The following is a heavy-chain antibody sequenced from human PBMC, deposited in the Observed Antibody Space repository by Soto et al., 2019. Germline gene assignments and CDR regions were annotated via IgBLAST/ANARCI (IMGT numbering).Heavy chain of an antibody. V-gene: IGHV4-59*01. Sequence: SETLSLTCTVSGGSISNYYWNWIRQPPGRGLEWNSQIFYNGSTTYNPALKSRVTISVDTSMSQFSLKLSSVTAADTAVYYCAKDSGYNYGYFRWFDPWGQGTLVTVSS. D-gene: IGHD5-18*01. CDR1: GGSISNYY. CDR2: IFYNGST. J-gene: IGHJ5*02. CDR3: AKDSGYNYGYFRWFDP.